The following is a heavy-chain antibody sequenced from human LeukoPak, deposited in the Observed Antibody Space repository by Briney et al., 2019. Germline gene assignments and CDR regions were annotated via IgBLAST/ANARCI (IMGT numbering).Heavy chain of an antibody. CDR3: ARHEYSGSYYGLSWFDH. CDR1: DNSINSYY. V-gene: IGHV4-4*07. D-gene: IGHD1-26*01. CDR2: IYTSGTIYTSGST. Sequence: SETLFLTCTVSDNSINSYYWSWLRQPAGKGLEWIGRIYTSGTIYTSGSTNYNPSLKSRVTMSVDTSKKQVSLKLSSLTAADTAVYYCARHEYSGSYYGLSWFDHWGQGTLVTVSS. J-gene: IGHJ5*02.